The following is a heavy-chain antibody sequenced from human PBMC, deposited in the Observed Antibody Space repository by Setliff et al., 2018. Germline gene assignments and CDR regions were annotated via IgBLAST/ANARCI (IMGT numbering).Heavy chain of an antibody. V-gene: IGHV4-4*07. CDR2: IYIGGSA. CDR3: ARSFSRREKFLLDY. CDR1: GGSISSYY. J-gene: IGHJ4*02. Sequence: SETLSLTCTVSGGSISSYYWSWIRQPDGKGLEWIGHIYIGGSANYNPSLKSRVTMSIDTSKNQFSLKLNSVTAADMAVYYCARSFSRREKFLLDYWGQGALVTVSS.